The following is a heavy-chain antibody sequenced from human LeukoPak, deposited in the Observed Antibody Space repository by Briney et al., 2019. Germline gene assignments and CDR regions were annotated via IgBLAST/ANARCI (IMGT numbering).Heavy chain of an antibody. CDR3: ARDYYDSRGEAFDI. CDR1: GGSFSGYY. CDR2: INHSGST. V-gene: IGHV4-34*01. Sequence: SETLSLTCAVYGGSFSGYYWSWIRQPPGKGLEWIGEINHSGSTNYNPSLKSRVTISVDTSKNQFSLKLSSVTAADTAVYYCARDYYDSRGEAFDIWGQGTMVTVSS. J-gene: IGHJ3*02. D-gene: IGHD3-22*01.